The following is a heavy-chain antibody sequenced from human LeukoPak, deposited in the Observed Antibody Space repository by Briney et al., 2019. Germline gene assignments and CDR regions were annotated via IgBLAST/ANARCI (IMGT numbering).Heavy chain of an antibody. J-gene: IGHJ5*02. V-gene: IGHV1-8*02. Sequence: ASVKVSCKASGYTFTGYYMHWVRQAPGQGLEWMGWMNPNSGNTGYAQKFQGRVTMTRNTSISTAYMELSSLRSEDTAVYYCARVGVLWFGELRFDPWGQGTLVTVSS. D-gene: IGHD3-10*01. CDR1: GYTFTGYY. CDR2: MNPNSGNT. CDR3: ARVGVLWFGELRFDP.